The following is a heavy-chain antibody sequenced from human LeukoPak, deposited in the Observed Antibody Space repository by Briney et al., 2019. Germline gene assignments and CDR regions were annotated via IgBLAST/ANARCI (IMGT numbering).Heavy chain of an antibody. CDR2: ISGSGDST. CDR1: GFTFSNYA. Sequence: GSLRLSCAASGFTFSNYAMSWVRQAPGKGLEWVSSISGSGDSTYYADSVKGRFTISRDTSENTLYLQMNSLRAEDTAVYYCAKVSSGWSDPFDYWGQGTLVTVSS. D-gene: IGHD6-19*01. J-gene: IGHJ4*02. CDR3: AKVSSGWSDPFDY. V-gene: IGHV3-23*01.